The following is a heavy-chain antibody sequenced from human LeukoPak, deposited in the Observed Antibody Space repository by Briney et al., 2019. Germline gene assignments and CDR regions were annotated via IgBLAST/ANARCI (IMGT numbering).Heavy chain of an antibody. V-gene: IGHV3-48*03. D-gene: IGHD5-18*01. CDR3: ATEGGVQLWLD. CDR2: ISSSGSTI. Sequence: PGGSLRLSCAASGFNFSSYEMNWVRQAPGKGLEWVSYISSSGSTIYYADSVKGRYTISRDNAKNSLYLQMNSLRAEGTAVYYCATEGGVQLWLDWGQGTLVTVSS. CDR1: GFNFSSYE. J-gene: IGHJ4*02.